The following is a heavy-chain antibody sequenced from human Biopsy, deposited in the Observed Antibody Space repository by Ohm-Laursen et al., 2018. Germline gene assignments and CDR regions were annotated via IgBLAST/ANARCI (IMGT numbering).Heavy chain of an antibody. CDR1: GDSVSSGSFY. V-gene: IGHV4-61*01. Sequence: SQTLSLTCTVSGDSVSSGSFYWTWIRQPPGLGLEYIGYIYDRGSTDNYNPSLKSRVTISLDTSKIQFSLELSSVIPSDTAVYYWAIDRVPRRGVMPVYYYGMDVWGQGSTVTVSS. J-gene: IGHJ6*02. CDR2: IYDRGSTD. D-gene: IGHD2-21*01. CDR3: AIDRVPRRGVMPVYYYGMDV.